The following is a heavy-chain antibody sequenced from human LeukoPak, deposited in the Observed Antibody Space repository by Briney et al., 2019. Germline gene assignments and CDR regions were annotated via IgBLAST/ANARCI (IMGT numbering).Heavy chain of an antibody. Sequence: GGSLRLSCAASGFTFSSYAMHWVRQAPGKGLEWVAVISYDGSNKYYADSVKGRFTISRDNSKNTLYLQMNSLRAEDTAVYYCARDFRHIVVVPAAQPPDYWGQGTLVTVSS. CDR2: ISYDGSNK. V-gene: IGHV3-30-3*01. CDR3: ARDFRHIVVVPAAQPPDY. CDR1: GFTFSSYA. J-gene: IGHJ4*02. D-gene: IGHD2-2*01.